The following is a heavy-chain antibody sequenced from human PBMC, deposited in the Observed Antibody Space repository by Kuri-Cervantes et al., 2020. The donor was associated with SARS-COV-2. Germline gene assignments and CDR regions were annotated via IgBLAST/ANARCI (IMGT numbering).Heavy chain of an antibody. V-gene: IGHV5-51*01. Sequence: GGSLRLSCKGSGYSFTSYWIGWVRQMPGKGLEWMGIIYTGDSDTRYNPSFQGQVTISADKSISTAYLQWRSLKASDTAMYYCARRIDYGDWDGMDAWGQGTTVTVSS. CDR1: GYSFTSYW. D-gene: IGHD4-17*01. CDR2: IYTGDSDT. J-gene: IGHJ6*02. CDR3: ARRIDYGDWDGMDA.